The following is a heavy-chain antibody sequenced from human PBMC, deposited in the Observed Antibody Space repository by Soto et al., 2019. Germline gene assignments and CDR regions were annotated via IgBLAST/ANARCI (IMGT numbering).Heavy chain of an antibody. D-gene: IGHD3-3*01. CDR1: GYSFTGNS. J-gene: IGHJ3*02. CDR2: ISAYNGNT. CDR3: ARDNDFWSGYAMVHVFDI. V-gene: IGHV1-18*04. Sequence: GASVKVSCKASGYSFTGNSMHWVRQAPGQGLEWMGWISAYNGNTNYAQKLQGRVTMTTDTSTSTAYMELRSLRSDDTAVYYCARDNDFWSGYAMVHVFDIWGQGTMVTVSS.